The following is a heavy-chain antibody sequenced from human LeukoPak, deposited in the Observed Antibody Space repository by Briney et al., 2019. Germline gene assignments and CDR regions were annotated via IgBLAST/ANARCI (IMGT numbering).Heavy chain of an antibody. V-gene: IGHV4-39*01. CDR3: ARYSLGSSGYYYGGFDAFDI. J-gene: IGHJ3*02. CDR1: GGSISSSSYY. D-gene: IGHD3-22*01. CDR2: IYYSGST. Sequence: PSETLSLTCTVSGGSISSSSYYWGWIRQPPGKGLEWIGSIYYSGSTYYNPSPKSRVTISVDTSKNQFSLKLSSVTAADTAMYYCARYSLGSSGYYYGGFDAFDIWGQGTMVTVSS.